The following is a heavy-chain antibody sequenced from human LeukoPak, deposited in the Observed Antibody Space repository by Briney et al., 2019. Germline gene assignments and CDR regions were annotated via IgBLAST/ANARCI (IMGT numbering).Heavy chain of an antibody. CDR2: TYHGGTT. CDR3: ARKREGPATGIDC. Sequence: PSETLSLTCTVSGYSISSGYLWGWIRQPPGKGLEWIGSTYHGGTTYSNPSLKSRVIISEDTSKNQFSLKLSSVTAADTAVYYCARKREGPATGIDCWGQGTLVTVSS. V-gene: IGHV4-38-2*02. D-gene: IGHD1-26*01. J-gene: IGHJ4*02. CDR1: GYSISSGYL.